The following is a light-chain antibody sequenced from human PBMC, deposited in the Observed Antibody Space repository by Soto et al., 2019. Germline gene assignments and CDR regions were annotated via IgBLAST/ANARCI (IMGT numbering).Light chain of an antibody. Sequence: DIQMTQSPSSLSESAGDRVTITFRASQGISTYLNWYQQKPGKAPKLLIYDASSLESGVPSRFSGSGSGTEFTLTISSLQPDDFATYYCQQYNRPITFGQGTRLEIK. CDR1: QGISTY. J-gene: IGKJ5*01. CDR2: DAS. CDR3: QQYNRPIT. V-gene: IGKV1-5*01.